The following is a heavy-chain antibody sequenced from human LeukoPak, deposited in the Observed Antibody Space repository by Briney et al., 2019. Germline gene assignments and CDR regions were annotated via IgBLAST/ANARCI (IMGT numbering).Heavy chain of an antibody. D-gene: IGHD1-26*01. V-gene: IGHV3-74*01. CDR1: GFTFSSHW. Sequence: GGSLRLSCAASGFTFSSHWMHWVRQAPGKGLVWVSRINSDGSTTTYADSVEGRFTISRDNANNTLYLQMNSLRAEDTAVYYRARERDSGSYRDDYWGQGTLVTVSS. CDR2: INSDGSTT. J-gene: IGHJ4*02. CDR3: ARERDSGSYRDDY.